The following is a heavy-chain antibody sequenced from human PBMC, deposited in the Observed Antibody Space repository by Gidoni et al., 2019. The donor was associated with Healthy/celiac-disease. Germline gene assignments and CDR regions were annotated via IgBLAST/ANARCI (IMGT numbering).Heavy chain of an antibody. CDR2: IYYSGST. V-gene: IGHV4-59*01. CDR3: ARDSIAAAGTYYYGMDV. J-gene: IGHJ6*02. CDR1: GGAISSDY. D-gene: IGHD6-13*01. Sequence: QVQLQESGPVLVKHSETLSLTWTVSGGAISSDYWSWIRQPPGKGLEWIGYIYYSGSTNYNPSLKSRVTISVDTSKNQFSLKLSSVTAADTAVYYCARDSIAAAGTYYYGMDVWGQGTTVTVSS.